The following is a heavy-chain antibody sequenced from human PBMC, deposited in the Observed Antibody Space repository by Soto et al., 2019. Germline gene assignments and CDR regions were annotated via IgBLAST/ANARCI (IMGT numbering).Heavy chain of an antibody. CDR2: ISYSGST. J-gene: IGHJ6*02. CDR1: GGSVSSAGYY. CDR3: ARDRFYSGLDV. V-gene: IGHV4-61*08. Sequence: SETLSLTCTVSGGSVSSAGYYWSWIRQPPGKGLEWIRHISYSGSTNYNPSLKSRITISVDTSKNQFSLKLSSVTAADTAVYYCARDRFYSGLDVWGQGTTVTVSS.